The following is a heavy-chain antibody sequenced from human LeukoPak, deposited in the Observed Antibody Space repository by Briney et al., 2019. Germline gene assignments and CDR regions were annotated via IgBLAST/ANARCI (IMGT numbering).Heavy chain of an antibody. Sequence: PSQTLSLTCTVSGGSISSGDYYWSWIRQPPGKGLEWIGYIYYSGSTYYNPSLKSRVTISVDTSKNQFSLKLSSVTAADTAVYYCARARRYYYSSDPFDYWGQGTLVTVSS. V-gene: IGHV4-30-4*08. J-gene: IGHJ4*02. D-gene: IGHD3-22*01. CDR2: IYYSGST. CDR3: ARARRYYYSSDPFDY. CDR1: GGSISSGDYY.